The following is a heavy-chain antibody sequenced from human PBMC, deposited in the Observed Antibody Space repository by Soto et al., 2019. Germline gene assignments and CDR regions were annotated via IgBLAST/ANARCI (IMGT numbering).Heavy chain of an antibody. CDR1: GGSISSGGYY. D-gene: IGHD6-19*01. Sequence: SETLSLTCTVSGGSISSGGYYWSWIRQHPGTGLEWIGHISYSGSTYYNTSLKSRVTISVDTSRNQFSLKLSSVTAADTAVYYCASSLVAYIAVADTVNWFDPWGQGTLVTVSS. J-gene: IGHJ5*02. CDR2: ISYSGST. CDR3: ASSLVAYIAVADTVNWFDP. V-gene: IGHV4-31*03.